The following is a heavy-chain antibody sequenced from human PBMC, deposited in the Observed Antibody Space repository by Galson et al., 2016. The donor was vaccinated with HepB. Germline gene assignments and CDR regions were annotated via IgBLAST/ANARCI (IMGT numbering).Heavy chain of an antibody. CDR2: ISYDGSNK. CDR3: ARDVCGGDCYYDYYGMDV. D-gene: IGHD2-21*02. V-gene: IGHV3-30-3*01. J-gene: IGHJ6*02. Sequence: SLRLSCAASEFTFSSYALHWVRQAPGKGLEWVTVISYDGSNKYYADSVKGQFTISRDNSKNTLYLQMNSLRAEDTAVYYCARDVCGGDCYYDYYGMDVWGQGTTVTVSS. CDR1: EFTFSSYA.